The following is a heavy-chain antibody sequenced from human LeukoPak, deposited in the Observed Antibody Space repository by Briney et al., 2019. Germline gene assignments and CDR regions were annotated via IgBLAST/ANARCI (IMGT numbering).Heavy chain of an antibody. CDR2: ISSSSSTI. V-gene: IGHV3-48*01. Sequence: PGGSLRLSCAASGFTFSSYNMNWVRQAPGKGLEWVSYISSSSSTIYYADSVKGRFTISRDNAKNSLYLQMNSLRAEDTAVYYCARVLQLERRRPIVRAYYYYMDVWGKGTTVTVSS. CDR1: GFTFSSYN. D-gene: IGHD1-1*01. J-gene: IGHJ6*03. CDR3: ARVLQLERRRPIVRAYYYYMDV.